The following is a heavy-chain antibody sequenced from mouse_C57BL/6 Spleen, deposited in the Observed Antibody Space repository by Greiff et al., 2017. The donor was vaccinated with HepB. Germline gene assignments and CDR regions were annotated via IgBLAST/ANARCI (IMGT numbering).Heavy chain of an antibody. CDR2: IDPSDSYT. J-gene: IGHJ4*01. Sequence: VQLQQPGAELVMPGASVKLSCKASGYTFTSYWMHWVKQRPGQGLEWIGEIDPSDSYTNYNQKFKGKSTLTVDKSSSTAYMQLSSLTSEDSAVYYCARSTLAMDYWGQGTSVTVSS. V-gene: IGHV1-69*01. CDR3: ARSTLAMDY. CDR1: GYTFTSYW. D-gene: IGHD6-1*01.